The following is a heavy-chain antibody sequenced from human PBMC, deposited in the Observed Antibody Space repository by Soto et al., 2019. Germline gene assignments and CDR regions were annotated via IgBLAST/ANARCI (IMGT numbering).Heavy chain of an antibody. V-gene: IGHV5-51*01. Sequence: GESMKVSCKGSGYIFNTYWIGWVSQMTGKGLEWMGIIYPGGPQTRYSPSFQGPVTISADKSISTAYVQWSGLKASDTAMYYCVRIKGIAVPGIGSNTFDICGQGTMVTVSS. CDR3: VRIKGIAVPGIGSNTFDI. J-gene: IGHJ3*02. CDR1: GYIFNTYW. CDR2: IYPGGPQT. D-gene: IGHD6-19*01.